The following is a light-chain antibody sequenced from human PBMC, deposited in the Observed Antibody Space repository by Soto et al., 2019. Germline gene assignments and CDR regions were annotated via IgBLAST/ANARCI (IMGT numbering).Light chain of an antibody. CDR1: RSTVGRNS. J-gene: IGLJ3*02. V-gene: IGLV1-44*01. CDR3: AAWDDSLNAWV. CDR2: SHD. Sequence: QAVVLQHPPASKTPGKSVPIFCFGGRSTVGRNSVSWYQHVPGTAPKLLIYSHDQRPSGVPDRISASRSGTAASLAISGLRSEDEAFYYCAAWDDSLNAWVFGGGTKLTVL.